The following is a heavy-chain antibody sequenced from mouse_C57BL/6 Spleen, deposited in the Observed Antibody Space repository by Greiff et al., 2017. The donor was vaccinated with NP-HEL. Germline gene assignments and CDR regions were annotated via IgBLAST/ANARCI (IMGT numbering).Heavy chain of an antibody. Sequence: VQLQQSGAELVRPGASVTLSCKASGYTFTDYEMHWVKQTPVHGLEWIGAIDPETGGTAYNQKFKGKAILTADKSSSTAYMELRSLTSEDSAVYDCTRGGTSTMVTTGGYYFDYWGQGTTLTVSS. CDR2: IDPETGGT. V-gene: IGHV1-15*01. J-gene: IGHJ2*01. CDR1: GYTFTDYE. D-gene: IGHD2-2*01. CDR3: TRGGTSTMVTTGGYYFDY.